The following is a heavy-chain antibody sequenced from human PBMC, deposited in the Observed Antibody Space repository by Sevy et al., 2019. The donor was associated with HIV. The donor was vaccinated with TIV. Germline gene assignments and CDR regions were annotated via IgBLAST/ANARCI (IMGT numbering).Heavy chain of an antibody. V-gene: IGHV3-74*01. Sequence: GGCLRLSCAASGITLTPYWMHCVRQVPGKGLVWVSRINSDGSSTRYAESVKGRFTISRDNGKNTVYLQMKSLRVEDTDVHFCSRGLYYYALRCHQEPGDYWGQGVQVTVSS. CDR2: INSDGSST. J-gene: IGHJ4*02. D-gene: IGHD3-10*01. CDR3: SRGLYYYALRCHQEPGDY. CDR1: GITLTPYW.